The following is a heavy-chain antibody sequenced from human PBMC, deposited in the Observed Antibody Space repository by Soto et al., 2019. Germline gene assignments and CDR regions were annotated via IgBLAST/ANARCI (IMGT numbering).Heavy chain of an antibody. Sequence: GASVKVSCKASGYTFTSYGISWVRQAPGQGLEWMGWISAYNGNTNYAQKLQGRVTMTTDTSTSTAYMELRSLRSDDTAVYYCARVADSAYCSSTSCYGVNWFDPWGQGTLVTVSS. CDR3: ARVADSAYCSSTSCYGVNWFDP. CDR2: ISAYNGNT. D-gene: IGHD2-2*01. V-gene: IGHV1-18*01. CDR1: GYTFTSYG. J-gene: IGHJ5*02.